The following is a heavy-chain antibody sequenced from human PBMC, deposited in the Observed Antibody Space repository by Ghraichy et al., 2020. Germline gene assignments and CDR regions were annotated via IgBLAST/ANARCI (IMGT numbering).Heavy chain of an antibody. V-gene: IGHV3-30*02. CDR3: AKGIRYSYGHSGHIDY. J-gene: IGHJ4*02. CDR2: IRYDGSNK. D-gene: IGHD5-18*01. CDR1: GFTFSSYG. Sequence: GGSLRLSCAASGFTFSSYGMHWVRQAPGKGLEWVAFIRYDGSNKYYADSVKGRFTISRDNSKNTLYLQMNSLRAEDTAVYYCAKGIRYSYGHSGHIDYWGQGTLVTVSS.